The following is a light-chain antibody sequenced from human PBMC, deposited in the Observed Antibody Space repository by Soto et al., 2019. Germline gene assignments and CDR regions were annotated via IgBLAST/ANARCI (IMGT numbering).Light chain of an antibody. CDR2: KAS. V-gene: IGKV1-5*03. CDR1: QSISSW. Sequence: DIPMTQSPSTLSASVGDRVTITCRASQSISSWLAWYQQKPGKAPNVLIYKASSLESGVPSRFSGSGSGTEFTLTISSLQPDDFETYYCQQYNNYPLTFGGGTKVEIK. J-gene: IGKJ4*01. CDR3: QQYNNYPLT.